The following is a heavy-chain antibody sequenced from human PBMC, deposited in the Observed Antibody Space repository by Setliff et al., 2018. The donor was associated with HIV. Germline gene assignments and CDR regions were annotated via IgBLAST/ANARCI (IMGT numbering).Heavy chain of an antibody. J-gene: IGHJ3*02. V-gene: IGHV1-69*10. Sequence: ASVKVSCKATGGTFSSYAMSWVRQAPGQGLEWMGAIIPMLGITNYAQKFQGRVTMIADKSTGTAYMDLSSLTSDDTAVYYCASSFGGNSLRHEAAFDIWGPGTMVT. CDR3: ASSFGGNSLRHEAAFDI. CDR1: GGTFSSYA. CDR2: IIPMLGIT. D-gene: IGHD2-21*02.